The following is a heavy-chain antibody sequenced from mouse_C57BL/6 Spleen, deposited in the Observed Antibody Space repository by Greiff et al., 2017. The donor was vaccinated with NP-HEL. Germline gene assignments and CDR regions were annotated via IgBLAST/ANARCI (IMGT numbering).Heavy chain of an antibody. CDR1: GYAFTNYL. V-gene: IGHV1-54*01. Sequence: VQLQQSGAELVRPGTSVKVSCKASGYAFTNYLIEWVKQRPGQGLEWIGVINPGSGGTNYNEKFKGKATLTADKSSSTAYMQLSSLTFEDSAVYFCARLRNYAMDYWGQGTSVTVSS. CDR2: INPGSGGT. J-gene: IGHJ4*01. CDR3: ARLRNYAMDY. D-gene: IGHD2-12*01.